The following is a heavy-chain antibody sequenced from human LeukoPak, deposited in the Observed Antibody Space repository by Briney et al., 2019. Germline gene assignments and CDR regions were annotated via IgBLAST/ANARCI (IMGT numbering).Heavy chain of an antibody. V-gene: IGHV3-11*04. D-gene: IGHD3-16*01. J-gene: IGHJ6*03. CDR2: ISISGGYI. Sequence: GASLRLSCTASGFTFSDYYMNWIRQAPGKALEWVSYISISGGYIYYADSVKGRFTISRNNAKNSLYMQLNSLRAEDTAVYYCARSKGEPGHHYYYYMDVWGKGTTVTVSS. CDR1: GFTFSDYY. CDR3: ARSKGEPGHHYYYYMDV.